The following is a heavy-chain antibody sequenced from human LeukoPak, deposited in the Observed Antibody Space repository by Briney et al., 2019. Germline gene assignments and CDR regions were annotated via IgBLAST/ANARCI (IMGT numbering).Heavy chain of an antibody. D-gene: IGHD1-26*01. CDR2: IYTSGST. CDR1: GGSISSYY. V-gene: IGHV4-4*07. J-gene: IGHJ4*02. CDR3: ARRGPYSGSYDY. Sequence: SETLSLTCTVSGGSISSYYWSWIRQPAGKGLEWIGRIYTSGSTNYNPSLKSRVTMSVDTSKNQFSLTLSSVTAADTAVYYCARRGPYSGSYDYWGQGTLVTVSS.